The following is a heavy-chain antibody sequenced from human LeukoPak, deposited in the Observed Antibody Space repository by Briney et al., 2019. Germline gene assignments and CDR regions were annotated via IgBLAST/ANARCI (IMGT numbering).Heavy chain of an antibody. CDR1: GGSISSSNYY. CDR3: AGTGYDSSGYYHYYFDY. D-gene: IGHD3-22*01. J-gene: IGHJ4*02. CDR2: MYYSGNT. V-gene: IGHV4-39*01. Sequence: PSETLSLTCTVSGGSISSSNYYWGWIRQPPGKGLEWIGSMYYSGNTDYNPSLKSRVTISVDTSKNQFSLKLSSVTAADTAVYYCAGTGYDSSGYYHYYFDYWGQGTLVTVSS.